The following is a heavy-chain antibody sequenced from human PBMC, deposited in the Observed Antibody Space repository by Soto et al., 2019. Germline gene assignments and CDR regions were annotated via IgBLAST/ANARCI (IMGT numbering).Heavy chain of an antibody. V-gene: IGHV1-18*01. J-gene: IGHJ6*02. CDR3: ARVRGDIVVVPAATPYYYYGMDV. Sequence: QVQLVQSGAEVKKPGASVKVSCKASGYTFTSYGISWVRQAPGQGLERMGWISAYNGNTNYAQKLQGRVTMTTDTSTITAYMELRSLRSDDTAVYYCARVRGDIVVVPAATPYYYYGMDVWGQGTTVTVSS. CDR1: GYTFTSYG. CDR2: ISAYNGNT. D-gene: IGHD2-2*01.